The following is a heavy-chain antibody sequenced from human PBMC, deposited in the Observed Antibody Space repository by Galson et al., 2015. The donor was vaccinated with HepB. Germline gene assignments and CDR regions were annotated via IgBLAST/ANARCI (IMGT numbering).Heavy chain of an antibody. CDR3: ARYLTLFTPGRHWAFYGMDF. Sequence: SLRLSCAASGFTFSSYAMHWVRQAPGKGLEWVAVISCDGSNKYYADSVKGRFTISRDNSKNTLYLQMNSLRAEDTAVYYCARYLTLFTPGRHWAFYGMDFWGQGTTVTVSS. J-gene: IGHJ6*02. D-gene: IGHD7-27*01. CDR1: GFTFSSYA. V-gene: IGHV3-30*04. CDR2: ISCDGSNK.